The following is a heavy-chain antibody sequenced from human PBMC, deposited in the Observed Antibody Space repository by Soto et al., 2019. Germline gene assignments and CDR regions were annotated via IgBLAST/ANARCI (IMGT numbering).Heavy chain of an antibody. CDR2: IVVGSGNT. Sequence: SVKVSCKASGFTFTSSAVQWVRQARGQRLEWIGWIVVGSGNTNYAQKFQERVTITRDMSTSTAYMELSSLRSEDTAVYYCAADGCGGDCYYYYYGMDVWGQGTTVTVSS. V-gene: IGHV1-58*01. J-gene: IGHJ6*02. CDR3: AADGCGGDCYYYYYGMDV. CDR1: GFTFTSSA. D-gene: IGHD2-21*02.